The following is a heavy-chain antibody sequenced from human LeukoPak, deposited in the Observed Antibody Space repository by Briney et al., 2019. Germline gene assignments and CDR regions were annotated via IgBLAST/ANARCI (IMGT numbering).Heavy chain of an antibody. CDR1: GFTFSTYS. J-gene: IGHJ6*04. D-gene: IGHD5-18*01. CDR2: ISSRRSYI. CDR3: VRDADTAMGYGMDV. Sequence: GGSLRLFCAASGFTFSTYSMNWVRQAPGKGLEWVSSISSRRSYIYYADSVKGRFTISRDNAKNSLYLQMNSLRAEDTAVYYCVRDADTAMGYGMDVWGKGTTVTVSS. V-gene: IGHV3-21*01.